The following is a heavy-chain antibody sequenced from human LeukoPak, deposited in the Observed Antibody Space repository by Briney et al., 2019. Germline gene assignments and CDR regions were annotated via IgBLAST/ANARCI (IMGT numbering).Heavy chain of an antibody. CDR3: ARHSAVVATDY. D-gene: IGHD2-15*01. CDR2: ISDSGSN. CDR1: GESVRHYY. Sequence: SETLSLTCNVSGESVRHYYWSWIRQPPGKGLELVGYISDSGSNYHKPSLNGRATLSLDTSKNQFSLELTSVTAADTAVYFCARHSAVVATDYWGQGTLVTASS. J-gene: IGHJ4*02. V-gene: IGHV4-59*08.